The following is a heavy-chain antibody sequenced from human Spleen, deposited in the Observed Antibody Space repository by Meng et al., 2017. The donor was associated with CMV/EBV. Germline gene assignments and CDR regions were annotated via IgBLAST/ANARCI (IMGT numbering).Heavy chain of an antibody. V-gene: IGHV4-39*07. CDR2: ISYGGST. D-gene: IGHD6-19*01. Sequence: GSLRLSCTVSGGSISTSSYYWGWIHQPPGKGLEWIGSISYGGSTYYNPSLKSRVSISVDTSKNQFSLKRTSVTAADTAVYYCAREKGEIAVAATGYYYHGLDVWGQGTTVTVSS. CDR3: AREKGEIAVAATGYYYHGLDV. CDR1: GGSISTSSYY. J-gene: IGHJ6*02.